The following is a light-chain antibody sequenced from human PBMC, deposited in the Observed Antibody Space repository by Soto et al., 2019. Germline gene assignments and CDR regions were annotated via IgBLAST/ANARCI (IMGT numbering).Light chain of an antibody. CDR3: QQYNNYGSWT. CDR1: QSISAW. CDR2: KAS. J-gene: IGKJ1*01. Sequence: DIQMTQSPSTLSASVGDRVTITCRASQSISAWLAWYQQKPGKAPKLLIYKASRLESGVPSRLRGRGSGTEFTLTISSQQPDDFANDCCQQYNNYGSWTFGQGTKVAIK. V-gene: IGKV1-5*03.